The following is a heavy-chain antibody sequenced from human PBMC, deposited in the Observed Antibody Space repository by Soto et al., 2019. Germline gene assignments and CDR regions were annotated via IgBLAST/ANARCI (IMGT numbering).Heavy chain of an antibody. CDR3: EKDLFFVGTTWAFDY. CDR2: ISYDGSNK. D-gene: IGHD1-26*01. J-gene: IGHJ4*02. V-gene: IGHV3-30*18. CDR1: GFTFSSYG. Sequence: PGGSLRLSCAASGFTFSSYGMHWVRQAPGKGLEWVAVISYDGSNKYYADSVKGRFTISRDNSKNTLYLQMNRLRAEDTAVYYCEKDLFFVGTTWAFDYWGQGTLVTVSS.